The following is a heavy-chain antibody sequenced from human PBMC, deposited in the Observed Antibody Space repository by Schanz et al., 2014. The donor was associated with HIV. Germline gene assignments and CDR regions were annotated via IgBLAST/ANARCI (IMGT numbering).Heavy chain of an antibody. D-gene: IGHD1-20*01. CDR3: ARGEAITSYYHYYGMDV. CDR1: GFTFSNYG. Sequence: QVQLVESGGGVVQPGRSLRLSCAASGFTFSNYGMHWVRQAPGKGLEWVAVIWYDGSNKYYADSVKGRFTISRDNSKKTLYLQMNSLRAEDTAVYYCARGEAITSYYHYYGMDVWGQGTTVTVSS. V-gene: IGHV3-33*01. CDR2: IWYDGSNK. J-gene: IGHJ6*02.